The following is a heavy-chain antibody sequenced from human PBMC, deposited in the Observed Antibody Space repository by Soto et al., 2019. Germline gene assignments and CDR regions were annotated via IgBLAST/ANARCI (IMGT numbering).Heavy chain of an antibody. J-gene: IGHJ4*02. V-gene: IGHV1-3*04. D-gene: IGHD1-1*01. CDR1: GYTFTYYA. Sequence: QVQLVQSGPEVKKPGASVKVSCKTSGYTFTYYALHWVRQAPGQGLEWMGWINTGNGKTKYSQNFQGRLTITRDISATTLYMELSSLRSEDTTVYYCVRFSGIPVWGQGTLVTVSS. CDR3: VRFSGIPV. CDR2: INTGNGKT.